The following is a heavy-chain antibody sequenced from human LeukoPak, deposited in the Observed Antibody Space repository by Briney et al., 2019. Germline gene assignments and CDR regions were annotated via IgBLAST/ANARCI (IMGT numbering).Heavy chain of an antibody. V-gene: IGHV3-23*01. CDR3: SKEPSWNYCYYYSMVV. D-gene: IGHD1-1*01. CDR2: ISGNGIST. J-gene: IGHJ6*03. CDR1: GFTFTNYA. Sequence: GGSLSLSCAPSGFTFTNYAMSWVRQAPGEGLEGVSGISGNGISTYYAASAKGRFPISREHSKSPLHLQIDSLTADDPAVIYFSKEPSWNYCYYYSMVVWGKGTTVTVSS.